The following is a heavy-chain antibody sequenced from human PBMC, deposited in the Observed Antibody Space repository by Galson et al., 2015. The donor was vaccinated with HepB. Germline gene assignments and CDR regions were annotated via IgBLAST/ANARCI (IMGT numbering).Heavy chain of an antibody. J-gene: IGHJ6*02. Sequence: SVKVSCKAFGYTFTDFGITWVRQAPGQGLEWMGWISGYNDDANYAQKLQGRVTMTTDTSTSTAYMELRSLRSDDTAVYYCARDPWLVIGAYYYYYYGMDVWGQGTTVTVSS. V-gene: IGHV1-18*01. CDR2: ISGYNDDA. D-gene: IGHD6-19*01. CDR1: GYTFTDFG. CDR3: ARDPWLVIGAYYYYYYGMDV.